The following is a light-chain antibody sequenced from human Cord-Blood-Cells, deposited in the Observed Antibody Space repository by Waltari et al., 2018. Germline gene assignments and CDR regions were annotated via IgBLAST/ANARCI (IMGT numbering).Light chain of an antibody. V-gene: IGLV3-21*04. J-gene: IGLJ1*01. CDR2: YDS. CDR1: NIGSKS. Sequence: SYVLTQPPSASVAPWKTARITCGRNNIGSKSVQWYQQKPGQAPVLVIYYDSDRPSGIPERFSGSNSGNTATLTISRVEAGDEADYYCQVWDSSSDHYVFGTGTKVTVL. CDR3: QVWDSSSDHYV.